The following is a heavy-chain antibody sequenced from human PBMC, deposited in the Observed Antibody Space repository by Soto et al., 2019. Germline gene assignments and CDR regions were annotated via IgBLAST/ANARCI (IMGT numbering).Heavy chain of an antibody. CDR1: GGSISSYY. CDR2: IYYSGST. CDR3: ARQAPHSSGWFWFDP. Sequence: SETLSLTCTFSGGSISSYYWSLIRQPPGKGLEWIGYIYYSGSTSYNPSLRSRVTISVDTSKNQFSLKLSSVTAADTAVYYCARQAPHSSGWFWFDPWGQGTLVTVS. J-gene: IGHJ5*02. V-gene: IGHV4-59*08. D-gene: IGHD6-19*01.